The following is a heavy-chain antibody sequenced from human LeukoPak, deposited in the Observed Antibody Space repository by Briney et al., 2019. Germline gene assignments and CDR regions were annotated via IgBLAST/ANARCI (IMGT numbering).Heavy chain of an antibody. V-gene: IGHV4-61*02. D-gene: IGHD4-23*01. Sequence: PSQTLSLTCTVSGGSISSGSYYWSWIRQPAGKGLEWIGRIYTSGSTNYNPSLKSRVTISVDTSKNQFSLKLSSVTAADTAVYYCARGYWGPATVASQSFDYWGQGTLVTVSS. CDR3: ARGYWGPATVASQSFDY. CDR2: IYTSGST. J-gene: IGHJ4*02. CDR1: GGSISSGSYY.